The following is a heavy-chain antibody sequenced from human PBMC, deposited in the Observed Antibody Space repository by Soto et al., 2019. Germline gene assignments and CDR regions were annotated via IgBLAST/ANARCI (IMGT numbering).Heavy chain of an antibody. CDR3: ARSLNPYYDFWSGSHYFDY. D-gene: IGHD3-3*01. Sequence: PWGSLRTSCAASGYTVCSYSMNWVRQAPGKGLDWVSYISSSSSTIYYADSVRGRFTISRDNAKNSLYLQMNSLRDEDTAVYYCARSLNPYYDFWSGSHYFDYWGQGTLVTVSS. CDR1: GYTVCSYS. CDR2: ISSSSSTI. V-gene: IGHV3-48*02. J-gene: IGHJ4*02.